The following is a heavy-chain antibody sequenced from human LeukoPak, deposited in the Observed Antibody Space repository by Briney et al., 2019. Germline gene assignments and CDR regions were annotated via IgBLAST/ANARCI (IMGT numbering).Heavy chain of an antibody. CDR1: GFTFSNAW. V-gene: IGHV3-23*01. Sequence: GGSLRLSCAASGFTFSNAWMSWVRQAPGKGLEWVSAISGSGGSTYYADSVKGRFTISRDNSKNTLYLQMNSLRAEDTAVYYCAKDPVTMVRGVRRSDAFDIWGQGTMVTVSS. D-gene: IGHD3-10*01. J-gene: IGHJ3*02. CDR2: ISGSGGST. CDR3: AKDPVTMVRGVRRSDAFDI.